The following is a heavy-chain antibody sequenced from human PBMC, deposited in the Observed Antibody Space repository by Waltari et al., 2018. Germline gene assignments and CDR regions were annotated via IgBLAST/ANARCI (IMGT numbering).Heavy chain of an antibody. J-gene: IGHJ4*02. CDR1: GGIFSSYA. D-gene: IGHD3-22*01. V-gene: IGHV1-69*12. CDR3: ASNYYDSSGYLDY. CDR2: IIPIFGTA. Sequence: QVQLVQSGAEVKKPVSSVKVSCKASGGIFSSYAFRWVLQAPGQGLEWMGGIIPIFGTANYAQKFQGRVTITADESTSTAYMELSSLRSEDTAVYYCASNYYDSSGYLDYWGQGTLVTVSS.